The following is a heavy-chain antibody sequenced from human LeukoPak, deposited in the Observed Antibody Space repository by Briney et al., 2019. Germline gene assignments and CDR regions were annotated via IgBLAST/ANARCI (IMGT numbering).Heavy chain of an antibody. D-gene: IGHD1-26*01. Sequence: PGGSLRLSCAASGFTFSSYAMTWVRQAPGEGLEWVSAITGSGGSTYYADSVKGLFTISRDNSRNTLFLQMNSLRAEDTAVYYCTKGRIVGATSPYDYWGQGTLVTVSS. CDR1: GFTFSSYA. V-gene: IGHV3-23*01. CDR3: TKGRIVGATSPYDY. CDR2: ITGSGGST. J-gene: IGHJ4*02.